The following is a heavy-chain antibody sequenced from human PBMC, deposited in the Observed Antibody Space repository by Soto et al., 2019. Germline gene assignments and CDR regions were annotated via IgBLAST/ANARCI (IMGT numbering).Heavy chain of an antibody. Sequence: GASVKVSCKASGGTFSSYAISWVRQAPGQGLEWMGGIIPIFGTANYAQKFQGRVTITADESTRTAYMELSSLRSEDTAVYYCARGFYYYDSRNWFDPWGQGTLVTVSS. V-gene: IGHV1-69*13. CDR2: IIPIFGTA. CDR1: GGTFSSYA. D-gene: IGHD3-22*01. J-gene: IGHJ5*02. CDR3: ARGFYYYDSRNWFDP.